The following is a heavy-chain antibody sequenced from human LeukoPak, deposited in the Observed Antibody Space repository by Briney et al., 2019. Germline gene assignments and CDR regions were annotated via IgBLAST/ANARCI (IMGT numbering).Heavy chain of an antibody. V-gene: IGHV4-34*01. CDR3: ARDPTTVVTTPYYFDF. CDR1: GGSFSGYH. Sequence: SETLSLTCAVHGGSFSGYHWNWIRQPPGKGLEWIGEINDRGHTNYNPSLESRITISVDTSKKQFSLNLSSVTAADTAVYYCARDPTTVVTTPYYFDFWGQGTLVTVSS. CDR2: INDRGHT. J-gene: IGHJ4*02. D-gene: IGHD4-23*01.